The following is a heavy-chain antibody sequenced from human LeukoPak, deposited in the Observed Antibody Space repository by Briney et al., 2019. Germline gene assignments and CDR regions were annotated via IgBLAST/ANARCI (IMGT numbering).Heavy chain of an antibody. D-gene: IGHD4-17*01. V-gene: IGHV1-69*04. Sequence: GASVKVSCKVSGYTLAELSMHWVRQAPGQGLEWMGRIIPILGIANYAQKFQGRVTITADKSTSTAYMELSSLRSEDTAVYYCARDYGDYGNWFDPWGQGTLVTVSS. J-gene: IGHJ5*02. CDR1: GYTLAELS. CDR2: IIPILGIA. CDR3: ARDYGDYGNWFDP.